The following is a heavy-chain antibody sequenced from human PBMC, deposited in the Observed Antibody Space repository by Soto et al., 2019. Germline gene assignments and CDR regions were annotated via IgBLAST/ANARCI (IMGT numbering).Heavy chain of an antibody. D-gene: IGHD6-13*01. CDR2: ISYDGSNK. CDR3: AKDLRSWNPSMWFDP. V-gene: IGHV3-30*18. Sequence: PGGSLRLSCAASGFTFSSYGMHWVRQAPGKGLEWVAVISYDGSNKYYAESVKGRFTISRDNSKNTLYLQMNSLRAEDTAVYYCAKDLRSWNPSMWFDPWGQGTLVTVSS. CDR1: GFTFSSYG. J-gene: IGHJ5*02.